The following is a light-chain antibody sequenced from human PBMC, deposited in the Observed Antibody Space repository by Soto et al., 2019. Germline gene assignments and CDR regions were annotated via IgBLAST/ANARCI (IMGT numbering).Light chain of an antibody. Sequence: QSALTQPASVSGSPGQSITISCTGTSSDVGSYNLVSWYQQHPGKAPKLMIYEVSKRPSGVSNRFSGSKSGNTASLTISGRQAEDEADYYCCSYAGSSTLVFGGGTKVTVL. CDR2: EVS. J-gene: IGLJ2*01. V-gene: IGLV2-23*02. CDR3: CSYAGSSTLV. CDR1: SSDVGSYNL.